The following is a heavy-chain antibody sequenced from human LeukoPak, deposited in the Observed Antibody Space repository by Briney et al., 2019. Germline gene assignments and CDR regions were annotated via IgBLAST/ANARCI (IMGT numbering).Heavy chain of an antibody. V-gene: IGHV3-74*01. J-gene: IGHJ4*02. CDR2: IADDGSAT. CDR3: VRSGGWPGY. D-gene: IGHD2-15*01. CDR1: GFTVSSYW. Sequence: GGSLSLSCAASGFTVSSYWMHWVRQVPGKGLVWVSRIADDGSATAYAAPVKGRFTIYRDAAKNTVYLRSSSRRAEDVAMYYCVRSGGWPGYWGQGTLVTVSS.